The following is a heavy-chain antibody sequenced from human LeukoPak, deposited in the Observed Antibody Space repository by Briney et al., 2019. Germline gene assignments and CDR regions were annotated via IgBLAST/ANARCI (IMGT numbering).Heavy chain of an antibody. J-gene: IGHJ3*02. CDR3: ARDRPDDVWRGYNAFGI. CDR1: GYTFTSYG. D-gene: IGHD3-3*01. CDR2: ISAYNGNT. V-gene: IGHV1-18*01. Sequence: ASVKVSCKASGYTFTSYGISWVRQAPGQGLEWMGWISAYNGNTNSAQKLQGRVTMTTDTSTSTGYMELRSLRSDDTAVYYCARDRPDDVWRGYNAFGIWGQGTMVTVSS.